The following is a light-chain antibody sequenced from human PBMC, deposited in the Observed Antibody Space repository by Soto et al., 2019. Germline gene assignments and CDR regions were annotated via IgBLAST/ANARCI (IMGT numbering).Light chain of an antibody. J-gene: IGLJ2*01. CDR3: CSYAPNRTWL. V-gene: IGLV2-23*01. Sequence: QSALTQPASVSGSPGESITISCTGTSSDVGTYNLVTWYQQHPGRVPKLILYEGNKRPSGVSSRFSASKSGNTASLTISGLQADDEADYFGCSYAPNRTWLFGGGT. CDR1: SSDVGTYNL. CDR2: EGN.